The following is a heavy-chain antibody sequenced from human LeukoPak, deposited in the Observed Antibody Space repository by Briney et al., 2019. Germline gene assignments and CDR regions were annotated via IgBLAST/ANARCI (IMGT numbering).Heavy chain of an antibody. CDR3: AKARYSYGRDFDY. J-gene: IGHJ4*02. Sequence: GGSLRLSCAASGFTFDDYAMHWVRQAPGKGLEWVSGISWNSGSIGYADSVKGRFTISRDNAKNSLYLQMNSLRAEDTAVYYCAKARYSYGRDFDYWGQGTLVTVSS. V-gene: IGHV3-9*01. CDR2: ISWNSGSI. D-gene: IGHD5-18*01. CDR1: GFTFDDYA.